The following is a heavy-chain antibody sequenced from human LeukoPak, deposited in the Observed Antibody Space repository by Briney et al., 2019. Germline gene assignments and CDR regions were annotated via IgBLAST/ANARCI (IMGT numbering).Heavy chain of an antibody. CDR3: SHTAYYDFWSGYYGSAFDI. CDR1: GGSISSSSYY. Sequence: SETLSLTCTVSGGSISSSSYYWGWIRQPPGKGLEWIGRIYYSGSTYYNPSLKSRVTISVDTSKNQFSLKLSSVTAADTAVYYCSHTAYYDFWSGYYGSAFDIWGQGTMVTVSS. D-gene: IGHD3-3*01. CDR2: IYYSGST. V-gene: IGHV4-39*01. J-gene: IGHJ3*02.